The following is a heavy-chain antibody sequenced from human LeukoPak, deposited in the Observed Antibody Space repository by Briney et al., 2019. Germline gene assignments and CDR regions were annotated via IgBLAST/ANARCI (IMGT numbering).Heavy chain of an antibody. J-gene: IGHJ4*02. CDR3: ARDRENIVLVPATRNDY. V-gene: IGHV3-21*01. CDR2: ISSSSSYI. Sequence: GGSLRLSCVASGFTFSTYSMNWVRQAPGKGLEWVSSISSSSSYIYYADSVKGRFTISRDNAENSLYLQMNSLRAGDTAVYYCARDRENIVLVPATRNDYWGQGTLVTVSS. CDR1: GFTFSTYS. D-gene: IGHD2-2*01.